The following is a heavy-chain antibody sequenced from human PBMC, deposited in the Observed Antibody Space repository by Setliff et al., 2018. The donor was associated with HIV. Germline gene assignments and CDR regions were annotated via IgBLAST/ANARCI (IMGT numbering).Heavy chain of an antibody. CDR2: IFYTGST. CDR3: ASGDYMDV. D-gene: IGHD7-27*01. CDR1: GVSTSSSTYY. Sequence: SETLSLTCSVSGVSTSSSTYYWGWIRQPPGKGLEWIGYIFYTGSTYYNPFLKGRVTISADSSTTQFSLKLISVTAADTAVYYCASGDYMDVWGKGITVTVSS. V-gene: IGHV4-39*07. J-gene: IGHJ6*03.